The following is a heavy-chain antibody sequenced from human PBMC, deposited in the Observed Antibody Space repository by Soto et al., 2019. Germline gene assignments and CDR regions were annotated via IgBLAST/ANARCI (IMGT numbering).Heavy chain of an antibody. CDR1: GGSISSSSYY. D-gene: IGHD4-17*01. J-gene: IGHJ3*02. V-gene: IGHV4-39*01. Sequence: SETLSLTCTVSGGSISSSSYYWGWIRQPPGEGLEWIGSIYYSGSTYYNPSLKSRVTISVDTSKNQFSLKLSSVTAADTAVYYCAGPVTSDAFDIWGQGTMVTVSS. CDR3: AGPVTSDAFDI. CDR2: IYYSGST.